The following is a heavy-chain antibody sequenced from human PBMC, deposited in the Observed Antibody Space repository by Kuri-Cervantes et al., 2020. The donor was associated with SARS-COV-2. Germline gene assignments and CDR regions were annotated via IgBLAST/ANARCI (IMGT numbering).Heavy chain of an antibody. Sequence: GESLKISCAASGFTFSTSWMSWVRQAPGKGLEWVANIKQDGSEKYYVDSVKGRFTISRDNVKNSLYLQMNSLRAEDTAVYCCARDRRYYDSSGSIDAFDIWGQGTMVTVSS. V-gene: IGHV3-7*01. CDR2: IKQDGSEK. CDR1: GFTFSTSW. CDR3: ARDRRYYDSSGSIDAFDI. D-gene: IGHD3-22*01. J-gene: IGHJ3*02.